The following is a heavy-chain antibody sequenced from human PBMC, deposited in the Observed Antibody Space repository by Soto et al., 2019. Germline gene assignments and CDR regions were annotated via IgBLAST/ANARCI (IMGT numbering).Heavy chain of an antibody. V-gene: IGHV3-11*01. J-gene: IGHJ4*02. D-gene: IGHD3-10*01. Sequence: QVHLVASGGGLVKPGGSLRLSCVASGITLSDNYMTWIRQAPGKGLEWLSYISNSDYTTYYADSVKGRFTISRDNAKNSLYLQLNGLRVEDTAVYYCASGKWALYYGGQGILVTVSS. CDR3: ASGKWALYY. CDR1: GITLSDNY. CDR2: ISNSDYTT.